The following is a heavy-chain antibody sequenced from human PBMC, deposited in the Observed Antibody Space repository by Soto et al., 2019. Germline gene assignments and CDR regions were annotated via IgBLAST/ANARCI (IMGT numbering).Heavy chain of an antibody. V-gene: IGHV5-51*01. Sequence: PGESLKISCQGSGYSFTSYWIGWVRQMPGKGLEWMGIIYPGDSDTRYSPSFQGQVTISADKSISTAYLQWSSLKASDTAMYYCARRYCSSTSCYVFDYWGQGTLVTVSS. CDR3: ARRYCSSTSCYVFDY. CDR2: IYPGDSDT. J-gene: IGHJ4*02. D-gene: IGHD2-2*01. CDR1: GYSFTSYW.